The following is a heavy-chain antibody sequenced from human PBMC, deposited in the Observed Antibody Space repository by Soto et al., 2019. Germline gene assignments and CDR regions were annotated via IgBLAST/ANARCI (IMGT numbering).Heavy chain of an antibody. J-gene: IGHJ4*02. CDR1: GFTVSNNY. V-gene: IGHV3-53*01. Sequence: EVQLVESGGDLIQPGGSLRLSCAASGFTVSNNYMSWVRQAPGKGLEWVSVTYTSGNTDYADSVKGRFTISRDNSKNTLYLQMNSLRTEDTAIYYCARGTDALGYWGQGTLVTVSS. CDR3: ARGTDALGY. D-gene: IGHD1-26*01. CDR2: TYTSGNT.